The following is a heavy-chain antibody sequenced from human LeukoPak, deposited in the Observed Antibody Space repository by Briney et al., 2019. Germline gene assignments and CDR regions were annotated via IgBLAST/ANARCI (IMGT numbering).Heavy chain of an antibody. J-gene: IGHJ5*02. CDR1: GGSISSYY. V-gene: IGHV4-59*01. CDR3: ARDYGGDWFDP. D-gene: IGHD4-23*01. Sequence: SETLSLTCTVSGGSISSYYWSWIRQPPGKGLEWIGYICYSGSTNYNPSLKSRVTISVDTSKNQFSLKLSSVTAADTAVYYCARDYGGDWFDPWGQGTLVTVSS. CDR2: ICYSGST.